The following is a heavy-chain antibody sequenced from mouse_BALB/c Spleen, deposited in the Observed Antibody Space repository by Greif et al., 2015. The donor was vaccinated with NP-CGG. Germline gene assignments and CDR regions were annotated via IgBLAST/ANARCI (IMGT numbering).Heavy chain of an antibody. V-gene: IGHV5-6-3*01. Sequence: EVQLVESGGGLVQPGGSLKLSCAASGFTFSSYGMSWVRQTPDKRLELVATINSNGGSTYYPDSVKGRFTISRDNAKNTLYLQMSSLKSEDTAMYYCARTPYGNWFAYWGQGTLVTVSA. J-gene: IGHJ3*01. CDR1: GFTFSSYG. CDR3: ARTPYGNWFAY. D-gene: IGHD2-1*01. CDR2: INSNGGST.